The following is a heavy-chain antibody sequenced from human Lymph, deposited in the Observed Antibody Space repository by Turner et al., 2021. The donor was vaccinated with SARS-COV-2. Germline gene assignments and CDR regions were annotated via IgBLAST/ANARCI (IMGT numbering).Heavy chain of an antibody. CDR3: ARVQWHCTSTSCYWDYYFGMDV. Sequence: QVQLVQSGAEVKYPGASVQVSCKTSGSTFTSYDLNWVRQAPGQGLEWMGWMSPDSVDTGYAQKFSCRVTMTRDTSIITADMELSSLRSEDTAVYYGARVQWHCTSTSCYWDYYFGMDVWGQGTTVTVSS. CDR2: MSPDSVDT. CDR1: GSTFTSYD. V-gene: IGHV1-8*02. D-gene: IGHD2-2*01. J-gene: IGHJ6*02.